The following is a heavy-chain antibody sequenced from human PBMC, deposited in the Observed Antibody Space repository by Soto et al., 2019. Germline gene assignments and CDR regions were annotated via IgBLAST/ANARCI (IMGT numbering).Heavy chain of an antibody. V-gene: IGHV2-5*02. CDR3: AHRVRRTVFGWVTTTEIYFDF. Sequence: QITLNESGPTVVRPTETLTLTCRFAGFSLTTSGVGVGWISQSPGTAPEWLALMYWDDDKRYSASVKGRLTIPKDTTKNQLVPTASDLGPTDTATYSGAHRVRRTVFGWVTTTEIYFDFWGQGTPVAVSS. J-gene: IGHJ4*02. D-gene: IGHD3-3*01. CDR1: GFSLTTSGVG. CDR2: MYWDDDK.